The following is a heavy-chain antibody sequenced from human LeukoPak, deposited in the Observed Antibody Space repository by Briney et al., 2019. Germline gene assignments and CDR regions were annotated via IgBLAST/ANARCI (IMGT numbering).Heavy chain of an antibody. CDR1: GFTFSGPA. CDR2: IRSKANSYAT. Sequence: GGSLRLSCAASGFTFSGPAMHWVRQASGRGLEWVGRIRSKANSYATAYAASVKGRFTISRDDSKNTAYLQMNSLKTEDTAVYYCTRTGGTYCSSTSCYTRDDYWGQGTLVTVSS. V-gene: IGHV3-73*01. D-gene: IGHD2-2*02. CDR3: TRTGGTYCSSTSCYTRDDY. J-gene: IGHJ4*02.